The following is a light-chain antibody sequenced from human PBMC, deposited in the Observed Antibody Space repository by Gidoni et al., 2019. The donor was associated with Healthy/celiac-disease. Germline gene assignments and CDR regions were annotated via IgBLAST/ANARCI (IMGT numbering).Light chain of an antibody. CDR2: AAS. Sequence: DIQMTQSPSSLSASVGDRVTITCRASQSINSYLNWYQQKPGKAPKFLIYAASSLQSGVPLRFTGSGSGTDYTHTISSLQPEDFATYYCQQSYNTPFTFGPGTKVDIK. J-gene: IGKJ3*01. CDR1: QSINSY. CDR3: QQSYNTPFT. V-gene: IGKV1-39*01.